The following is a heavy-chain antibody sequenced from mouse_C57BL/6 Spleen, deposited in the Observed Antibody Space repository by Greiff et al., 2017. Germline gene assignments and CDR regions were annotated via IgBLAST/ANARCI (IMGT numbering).Heavy chain of an antibody. CDR3: ARGSSSASWFAD. Sequence: VQLQQPGAELVRPGPSVQLSCKASGYTFTSYWMHWVKQRHGQGLEWIGVIDPSASYPNSNQKFKGQATLTVYTSSRTAYMQRSILTSEDSAVYYCARGSSSASWFADWGQGTLVTVSA. CDR1: GYTFTSYW. CDR2: IDPSASYP. J-gene: IGHJ3*01. D-gene: IGHD1-1*01. V-gene: IGHV1-59*01.